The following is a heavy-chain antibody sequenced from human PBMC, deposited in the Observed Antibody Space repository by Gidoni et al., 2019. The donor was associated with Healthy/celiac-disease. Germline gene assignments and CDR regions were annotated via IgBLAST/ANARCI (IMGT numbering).Heavy chain of an antibody. J-gene: IGHJ4*02. D-gene: IGHD3-9*01. V-gene: IGHV3-23*01. CDR1: GFTFSSYA. CDR2: IRGSGGST. Sequence: EVQLLESGGGLVQPGGSLRLSWAASGFTFSSYAMSWVRQAPGKGLEWVSAIRGSGGSTYYADSVKGRFTISRDNSKNTLYLQMNSLRAEDTAVYYCAKAYYDILTGYYTPDYWGQGTLVTVSS. CDR3: AKAYYDILTGYYTPDY.